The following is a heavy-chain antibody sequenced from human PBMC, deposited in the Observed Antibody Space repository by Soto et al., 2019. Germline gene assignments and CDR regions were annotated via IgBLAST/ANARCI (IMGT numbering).Heavy chain of an antibody. D-gene: IGHD4-17*01. V-gene: IGHV4-59*01. J-gene: IGHJ4*02. Sequence: PSETLSLTCTIPGGSISDYYWSWIRQSPGKGLEWIGYIYSSGSTNSNVSLKSRVTISVDKSKNQFSLQLSSVTAADTATYYCARGAAMTTTPYYIDYWGQGTLVTVSS. CDR2: IYSSGST. CDR3: ARGAAMTTTPYYIDY. CDR1: GGSISDYY.